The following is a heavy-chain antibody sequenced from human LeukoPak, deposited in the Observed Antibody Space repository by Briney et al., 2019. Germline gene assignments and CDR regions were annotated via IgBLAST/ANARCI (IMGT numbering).Heavy chain of an antibody. Sequence: GGSLRLSCEASGFTFSSNWMNWVRQAPGKGLEWVAKIKEDGSQKYHADSVKGRFTISRDNAKNSLYLQMNSLRAEDTAMYYCAKDKHWSFDYWGQGTLVTVSP. CDR3: AKDKHWSFDY. V-gene: IGHV3-7*01. CDR2: IKEDGSQK. D-gene: IGHD2-8*02. CDR1: GFTFSSNW. J-gene: IGHJ4*02.